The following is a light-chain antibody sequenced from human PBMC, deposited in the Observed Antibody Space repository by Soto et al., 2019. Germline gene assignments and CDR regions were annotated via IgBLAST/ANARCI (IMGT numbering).Light chain of an antibody. CDR2: AAS. V-gene: IGKV1-17*01. CDR3: LQYNSYPWT. J-gene: IGKJ1*01. Sequence: DIQMTQSPSSLSASVGDRVTITCRASQAIRNALGWYQQQPGKAPKRLINAASNLQTGVPSRFSGSGSETEFTLTISSLQPEDIETYYCLQYNSYPWTFGQGTKVEIK. CDR1: QAIRNA.